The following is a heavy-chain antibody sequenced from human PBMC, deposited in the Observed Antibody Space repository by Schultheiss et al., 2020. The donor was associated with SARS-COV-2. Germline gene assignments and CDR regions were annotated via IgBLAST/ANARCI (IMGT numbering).Heavy chain of an antibody. D-gene: IGHD3-10*01. CDR3: ARRTMVREDFDY. V-gene: IGHV5-51*01. CDR2: IYPGDSDT. J-gene: IGHJ4*02. Sequence: GESLKISCKGSGYTFTDYWVGWVRQMPGKGLEWMGFIYPGDSDTRYSPSFQGQVTISADKSISTAYLQWSSLKASDTAIYYCARRTMVREDFDYWGQGTLVTVSS. CDR1: GYTFTDYW.